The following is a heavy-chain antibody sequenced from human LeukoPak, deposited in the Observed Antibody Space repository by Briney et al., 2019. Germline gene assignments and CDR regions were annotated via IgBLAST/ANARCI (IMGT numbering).Heavy chain of an antibody. J-gene: IGHJ5*02. CDR1: GGSIGSGSYY. Sequence: PPETLSLTCTVSGGSIGSGSYYWSWIRQTPGKGLEWIGYIYDFGNTDYNPSLKSRVTISIDRSKNEFSLKLYSVTAADTAVYYCARDDSSSDNWFDPWGQGTLVTVSS. CDR3: ARDDSSSDNWFDP. CDR2: IYDFGNT. V-gene: IGHV4-30-2*01. D-gene: IGHD6-6*01.